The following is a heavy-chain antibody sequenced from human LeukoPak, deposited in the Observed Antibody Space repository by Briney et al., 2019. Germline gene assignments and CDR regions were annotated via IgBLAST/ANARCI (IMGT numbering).Heavy chain of an antibody. V-gene: IGHV4-61*01. J-gene: IGHJ4*02. CDR3: ATTDYGDYSFDY. Sequence: SETLSLTCTVSGGSVSSGSYYWSWIRQPPGKGLEWIGYIYYSGSTNYNPSLKSRVTISVDTSKNQFSLKLSSVTAADTVVYYCATTDYGDYSFDYWGQGTLVTVSS. D-gene: IGHD4-17*01. CDR2: IYYSGST. CDR1: GGSVSSGSYY.